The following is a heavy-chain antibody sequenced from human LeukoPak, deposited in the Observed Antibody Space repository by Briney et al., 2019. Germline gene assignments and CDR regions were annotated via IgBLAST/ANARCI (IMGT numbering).Heavy chain of an antibody. J-gene: IGHJ4*02. D-gene: IGHD3-22*01. CDR3: ARKPYYDSSGYSFYYFDY. CDR1: GYTFTSYD. V-gene: IGHV1-8*03. Sequence: ASVKVSCKASGYTFTSYDINWVRQATGQGLEWMGWMNPNSGNTGYAQKFQGRVTITADKSTSTAYMELSSLRSEDTAVYYCARKPYYDSSGYSFYYFDYWGQGTLVTVSS. CDR2: MNPNSGNT.